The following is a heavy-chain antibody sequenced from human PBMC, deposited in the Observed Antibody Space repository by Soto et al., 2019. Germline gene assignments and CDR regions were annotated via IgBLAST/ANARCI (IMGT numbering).Heavy chain of an antibody. CDR1: GDSLSSGNYY. Sequence: QVQLQESGPGLVKPSETLSLTCTVSGDSLSSGNYYWSWIRQPPGKGLEWIGYMYYSGSTNYNPSLKSRVTISGDPSKNQFFLRLTSVTAADTAVYYCARIPVDTYMINWFDPWGPGTLVTVSS. V-gene: IGHV4-61*01. D-gene: IGHD5-18*01. CDR2: MYYSGST. J-gene: IGHJ5*02. CDR3: ARIPVDTYMINWFDP.